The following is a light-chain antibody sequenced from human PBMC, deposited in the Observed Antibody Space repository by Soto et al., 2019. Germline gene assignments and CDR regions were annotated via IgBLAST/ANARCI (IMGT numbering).Light chain of an antibody. CDR2: EVS. CDR3: SSYSISAGLVL. J-gene: IGLJ2*01. V-gene: IGLV2-8*01. Sequence: QSVLTQPPSASGSPGQSVTISCTGTSSDVGGYNYVSWYQQHPGKAPKLMIYEVSKWPSGVPDRFSGSKSGNTASLTVSGLQAEDEADYYCSSYSISAGLVLFGGGTKLTVL. CDR1: SSDVGGYNY.